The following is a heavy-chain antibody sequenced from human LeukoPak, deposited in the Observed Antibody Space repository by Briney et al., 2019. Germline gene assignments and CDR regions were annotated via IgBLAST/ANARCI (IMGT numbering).Heavy chain of an antibody. J-gene: IGHJ6*04. CDR1: GFTFSSYG. CDR2: IWYDGSNK. CDR3: ARDIVVVVAATRPIYYYYGMDV. V-gene: IGHV3-33*01. Sequence: SLRLSCAASGFTFSSYGMHWVRQAPGKGLESVAGIWYDGSNKYYADSVKGRFTISRDNSKNTLYLQMNSLRAEDTAVYYCARDIVVVVAATRPIYYYYGMDVWGKGTTVTVSS. D-gene: IGHD2-15*01.